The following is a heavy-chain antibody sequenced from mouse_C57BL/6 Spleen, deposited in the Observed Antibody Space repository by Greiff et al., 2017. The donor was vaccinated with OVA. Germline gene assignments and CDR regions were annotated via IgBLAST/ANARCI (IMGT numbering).Heavy chain of an antibody. CDR1: GYTFTSYW. V-gene: IGHV1-52*01. D-gene: IGHD2-12*01. J-gene: IGHJ3*01. CDR2: IDPTDSDT. Sequence: QVQLQQPGAELVRPGSSVKLSCKASGYTFTSYWMHWVKQRPIQGLEWIGNIDPTDSDTHYNQKFKDKATLTVDKSSSTAYMQLSSLTSEDSAVYYCCTRGGYDAFAYWGQGTTVTVSA. CDR3: CTRGGYDAFAY.